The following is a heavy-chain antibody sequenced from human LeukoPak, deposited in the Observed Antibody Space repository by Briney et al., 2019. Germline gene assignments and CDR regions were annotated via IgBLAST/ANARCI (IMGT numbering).Heavy chain of an antibody. CDR3: ARRVAAGLPYDAFDI. CDR2: IYHSGST. J-gene: IGHJ3*02. D-gene: IGHD2-15*01. CDR1: GYSISSGYY. V-gene: IGHV4-38-2*02. Sequence: KPSETLSLTCTVSGYSISSGYYWGWIRQPPGKGLEWIGSIYHSGSTYYNPSLKSRVTISVDTSKNQFSLKLSSVTAADTAVYYCARRVAAGLPYDAFDIWGQGTMVTVSS.